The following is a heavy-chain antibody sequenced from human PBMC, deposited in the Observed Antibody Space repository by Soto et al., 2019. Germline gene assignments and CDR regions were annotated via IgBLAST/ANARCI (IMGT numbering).Heavy chain of an antibody. CDR2: IRGYNGQT. Sequence: QIQLVQSGPEVTKPGASVKVSCQGTGYTFSAYGVSWVRQAPGQGLEWMGWIRGYNGQTNYAQKFRGRVTFTTDTSTSTAYMEVRSLRSDYTAVYYCARDGWKHLWVEGLNAMDVWGQGTTVTVSS. D-gene: IGHD5-18*01. CDR1: GYTFSAYG. J-gene: IGHJ6*02. V-gene: IGHV1-18*01. CDR3: ARDGWKHLWVEGLNAMDV.